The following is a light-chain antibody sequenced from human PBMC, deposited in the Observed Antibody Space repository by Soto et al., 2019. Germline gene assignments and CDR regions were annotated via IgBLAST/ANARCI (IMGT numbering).Light chain of an antibody. Sequence: EIVMTQSPATLSVSPGERATLSCRASQSVSSYLAWYQQKPGQAPRLLIYGASTRATGIPARLSGSGSGTEFTLTISSLQSEDFAVYYCQQYNNWTPLTFGGGTKVEI. V-gene: IGKV3-15*01. CDR3: QQYNNWTPLT. CDR1: QSVSSY. CDR2: GAS. J-gene: IGKJ4*01.